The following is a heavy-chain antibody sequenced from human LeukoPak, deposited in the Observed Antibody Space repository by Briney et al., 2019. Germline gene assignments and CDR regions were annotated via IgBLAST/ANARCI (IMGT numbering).Heavy chain of an antibody. D-gene: IGHD5-24*01. Sequence: PGGSLILSCAASGFTFSSYWMSWVRQAPGKGLEWVANIKQDGSEKYYVDSVKGRFTISRDNAKNSLYLQMNSLRAEDTAVYYCAGGRWLQLGYFDYWGQGTLVTVSS. CDR1: GFTFSSYW. V-gene: IGHV3-7*04. CDR3: AGGRWLQLGYFDY. J-gene: IGHJ4*02. CDR2: IKQDGSEK.